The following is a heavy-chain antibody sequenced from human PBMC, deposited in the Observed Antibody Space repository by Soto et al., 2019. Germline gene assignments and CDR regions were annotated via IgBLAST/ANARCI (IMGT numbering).Heavy chain of an antibody. D-gene: IGHD6-13*01. J-gene: IGHJ4*02. V-gene: IGHV1-69*13. CDR2: IIPIFGTA. CDR1: GGTFSSYA. CDR3: ARDRPYSSSWYGDY. Sequence: GASVKVSCKASGGTFSSYAISWVRQAPGRGLEWMGGIIPIFGTANYAQKFQGRVTITADESTSTAYMELSSLRSEDTAVYYCARDRPYSSSWYGDYWGQGTLVTVSS.